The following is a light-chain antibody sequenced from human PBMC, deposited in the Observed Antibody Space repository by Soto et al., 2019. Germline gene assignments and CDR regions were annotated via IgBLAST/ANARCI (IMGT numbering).Light chain of an antibody. CDR2: KGT. J-gene: IGLJ1*01. V-gene: IGLV2-23*01. Sequence: QSSLAQPASVSGSPGQSITISCTWTSDDVGAYNSVSWYQQLPHKAPQVILYKGTQRPSGVSSRFSGSTSGNAASLTISGLQADDEADYFCCSSAPESTYVFGTGTKV. CDR1: SDDVGAYNS. CDR3: CSSAPESTYV.